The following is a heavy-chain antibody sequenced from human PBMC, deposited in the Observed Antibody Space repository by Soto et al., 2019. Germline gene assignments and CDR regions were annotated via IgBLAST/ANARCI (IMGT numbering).Heavy chain of an antibody. D-gene: IGHD2-15*01. CDR2: IKQDGSEK. J-gene: IGHJ6*02. V-gene: IGHV3-7*05. CDR3: ARDSDSQSYGMDV. CDR1: GFTFSSYW. Sequence: EVQLVESGGGLVQPGGSLRLSCAASGFTFSSYWMSWVRQTPGKGLEWVANIKQDGSEKYYVDSVKGRFTISRDNAKNSLYLQMNSLRAEDTAVYYCARDSDSQSYGMDVWGQGTTVTVSS.